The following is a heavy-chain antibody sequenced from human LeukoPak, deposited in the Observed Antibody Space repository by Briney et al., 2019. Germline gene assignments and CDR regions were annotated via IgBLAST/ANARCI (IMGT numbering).Heavy chain of an antibody. D-gene: IGHD5-18*01. V-gene: IGHV4-34*01. CDR1: GGSFSGYY. CDR2: INHSGST. J-gene: IGHJ5*02. CDR3: ARAGGYSYLPA. Sequence: SETLSLTCAVYGGSFSGYYWSWIRQPPGKGLEWIGEINHSGSTNYNPSLKSRVTISVDTSKNQFSLKLSSVTAADTAVYYCARAGGYSYLPAWGQGTLVTVSS.